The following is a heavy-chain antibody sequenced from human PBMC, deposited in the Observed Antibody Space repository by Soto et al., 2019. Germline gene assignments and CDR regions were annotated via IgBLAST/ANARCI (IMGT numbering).Heavy chain of an antibody. J-gene: IGHJ4*02. CDR3: AKPDPLKNLMRVHN. V-gene: IGHV3-30*18. Sequence: QVQLVESGGDVVQPGGSLRLSCAAAGSTFSNYGMTWVAQAPGRGLGWVAVISYDGRNKYYADSVKGRLTISRDNSKNTLFLEMSSLRAEDTAVYYCAKPDPLKNLMRVHNWGQGTLVTVSS. CDR1: GSTFSNYG. D-gene: IGHD1-7*01. CDR2: ISYDGRNK.